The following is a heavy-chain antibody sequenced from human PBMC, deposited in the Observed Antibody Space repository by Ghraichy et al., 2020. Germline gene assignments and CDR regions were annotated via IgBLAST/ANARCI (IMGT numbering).Heavy chain of an antibody. CDR3: AREDRKGAGGIGY. V-gene: IGHV4-30-2*01. Sequence: IGYIYHSGSTYYNPSLKSRVTISVDRSKNQFSLKLSSVTAADTAVYYCAREDRKGAGGIGYWVQFIMVT. D-gene: IGHD2-8*02. CDR2: IYHSGST. J-gene: IGHJ4*02.